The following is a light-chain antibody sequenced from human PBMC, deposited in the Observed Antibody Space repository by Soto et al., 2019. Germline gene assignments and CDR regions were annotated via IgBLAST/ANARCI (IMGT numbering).Light chain of an antibody. CDR3: QQYGSSPYT. J-gene: IGKJ2*01. V-gene: IGKV3-20*01. CDR2: GAP. Sequence: EIVLTQSPGTLSLSPGERATLSCRASQSVSSSYFDWYQQKPGQAPRLLIDGAPSRATGLPDRFSGSGSGTDFNLPISRLEPEDYAVYYCQQYGSSPYTLGQGTKLESK. CDR1: QSVSSSY.